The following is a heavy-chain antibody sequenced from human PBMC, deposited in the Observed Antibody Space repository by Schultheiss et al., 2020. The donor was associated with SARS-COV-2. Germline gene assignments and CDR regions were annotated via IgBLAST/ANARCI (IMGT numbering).Heavy chain of an antibody. CDR1: GGSFSGYY. V-gene: IGHV4-34*01. Sequence: QTLSLTCAVYGGSFSGYYWSWIRQPPGKGLEWIGEINHSGSTNYNPSLKSRVTISVDTSKNQFSLKLSSVTAADTAVYYCAGLLPGDYWGQGTLVTVSS. CDR2: INHSGST. J-gene: IGHJ4*02. CDR3: AGLLPGDY. D-gene: IGHD3-22*01.